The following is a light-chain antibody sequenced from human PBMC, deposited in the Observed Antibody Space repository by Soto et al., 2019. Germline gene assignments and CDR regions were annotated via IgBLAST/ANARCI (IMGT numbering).Light chain of an antibody. CDR2: DVS. Sequence: QSALTQPASVSGSPGQSVTISCTGTSSDVGGYNYVSWYQQNAGKAPKLTIYDVSNRPSGVSDRFSGSKSGNTASLTISELQAEDEADYYCSSYTSGTTRYVFGTGTKLTVL. CDR1: SSDVGGYNY. J-gene: IGLJ1*01. V-gene: IGLV2-14*03. CDR3: SSYTSGTTRYV.